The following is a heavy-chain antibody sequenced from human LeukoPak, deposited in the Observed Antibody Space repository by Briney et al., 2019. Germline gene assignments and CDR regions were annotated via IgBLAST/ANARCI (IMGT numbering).Heavy chain of an antibody. J-gene: IGHJ3*02. CDR2: ISYDGSNK. Sequence: GRSLRLSCAASGFTFSSYAMHWVRQAPGKGLEWVAVISYDGSNKYYADSVKGRFTISRDNSKNTLYLQMNSLRAEDTAVYYCFTLWFGELFDAFDIWGQGTMVTVSS. V-gene: IGHV3-30-3*01. CDR3: FTLWFGELFDAFDI. D-gene: IGHD3-10*01. CDR1: GFTFSSYA.